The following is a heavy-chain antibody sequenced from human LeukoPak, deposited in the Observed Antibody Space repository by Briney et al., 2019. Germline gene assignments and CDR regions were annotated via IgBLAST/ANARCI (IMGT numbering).Heavy chain of an antibody. V-gene: IGHV4-34*01. CDR3: ASRNTLEMVRFDY. Sequence: PSETLSLTCAVYGGSFSGYYWSWIRQPPGKGLEWIGEINHSGSTNYNPSLKSRVTISVDTSKNQFSLKLSSVTAADTAVYYCASRNTLEMVRFDYWGQGTLVTVSS. CDR2: INHSGST. D-gene: IGHD3-10*01. CDR1: GGSFSGYY. J-gene: IGHJ4*02.